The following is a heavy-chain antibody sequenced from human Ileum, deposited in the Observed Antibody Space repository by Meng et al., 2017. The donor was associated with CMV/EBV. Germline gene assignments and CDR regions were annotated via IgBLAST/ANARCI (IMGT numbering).Heavy chain of an antibody. CDR1: GRTFSSYT. D-gene: IGHD1-26*01. V-gene: IGHV1-69*02. J-gene: IGHJ3*02. Sequence: SVKVSCKASGRTFSSYTISWVRQAPGQGLEWMGRITPILGIANYAQKFQGRVTLTADKSTSTAYMELSSLRSEDTAVYYCARRELLGGNAFDIWGQGTMVTVSS. CDR2: ITPILGIA. CDR3: ARRELLGGNAFDI.